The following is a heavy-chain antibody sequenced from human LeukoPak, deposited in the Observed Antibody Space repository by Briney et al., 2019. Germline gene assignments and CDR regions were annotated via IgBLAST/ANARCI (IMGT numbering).Heavy chain of an antibody. J-gene: IGHJ4*02. CDR2: INRDGSEK. D-gene: IGHD2-15*01. CDR3: TTDTWYSAGH. CDR1: GFTLSSRW. V-gene: IGHV3-7*03. Sequence: PGGSLRLSCVVSGFTLSSRWMMWVRQAPGEGLEWMTNINRDGSEKNYVDSVKGRFTISRDNAKNSLFLQMNSLRAEDTAIYYCTTDTWYSAGHWGQGTLVTVSS.